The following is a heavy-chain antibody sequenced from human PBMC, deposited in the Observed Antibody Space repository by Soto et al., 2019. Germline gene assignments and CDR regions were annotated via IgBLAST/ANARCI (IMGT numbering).Heavy chain of an antibody. J-gene: IGHJ6*02. D-gene: IGHD3-3*01. CDR1: GGSISSYY. CDR3: ARGDPYYDFWSGYYGIYYYYGMDV. V-gene: IGHV4-59*01. Sequence: SETLSLTCTVSGGSISSYYCSWLLQPPGKGLEWTGYIYYSGSTNYNPSLKSRVTISVDTSKNQFSLKLSSVTAAYTAVYYCARGDPYYDFWSGYYGIYYYYGMDVWGQGTTVTVSS. CDR2: IYYSGST.